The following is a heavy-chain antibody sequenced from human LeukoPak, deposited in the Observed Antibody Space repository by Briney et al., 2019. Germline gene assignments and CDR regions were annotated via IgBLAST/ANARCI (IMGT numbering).Heavy chain of an antibody. Sequence: SETLSLTCTVSGGSIRSYYWSWIRQPPGKGLEWIGYIYYSGSTNYNPSLKSRVTISVDTSKNQFSLKLSSVTAADTAVYYCARDQVGSSMVGGFDPWGQGTLVTVSS. D-gene: IGHD3-10*02. J-gene: IGHJ5*02. CDR2: IYYSGST. CDR1: GGSIRSYY. CDR3: ARDQVGSSMVGGFDP. V-gene: IGHV4-59*01.